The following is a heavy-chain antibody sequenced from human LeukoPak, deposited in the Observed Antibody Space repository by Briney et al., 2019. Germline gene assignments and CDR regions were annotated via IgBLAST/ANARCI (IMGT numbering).Heavy chain of an antibody. CDR2: ISGSGGST. CDR3: AKDRPGYSSSWSFDH. CDR1: GFTFSNYA. Sequence: PGGSLRLSCAASGFTFSNYAMTWVRQAPGKGLEWVSAISGSGGSTYYADSVKGRFTISSDNSKNTLYLQMHRLRAEDTAVYYCAKDRPGYSSSWSFDHWGQGTLVTVSS. V-gene: IGHV3-23*01. J-gene: IGHJ4*02. D-gene: IGHD6-13*01.